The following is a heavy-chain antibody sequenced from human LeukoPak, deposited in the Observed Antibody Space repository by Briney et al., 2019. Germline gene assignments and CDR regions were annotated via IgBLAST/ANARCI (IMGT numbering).Heavy chain of an antibody. J-gene: IGHJ4*02. CDR1: GGTFSSSA. CDR2: IIPIFGTA. D-gene: IGHD5-12*01. CDR3: ARTEGGYDWGGFDY. Sequence: GASVKVSCKASGGTFSSSAISWVRQAPGQGLEWMGGIIPIFGTANYAQKFQGRVTITADKSTSTAYMELSSLRSEDTAVYCCARTEGGYDWGGFDYWGQGTLVTVSS. V-gene: IGHV1-69*06.